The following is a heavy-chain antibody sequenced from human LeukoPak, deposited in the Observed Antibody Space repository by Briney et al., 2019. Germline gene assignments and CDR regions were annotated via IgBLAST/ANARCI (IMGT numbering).Heavy chain of an antibody. CDR2: IKQGGSEK. CDR3: ARAPAAARPYYFDY. CDR1: GFTFSSHW. J-gene: IGHJ4*02. D-gene: IGHD6-6*01. V-gene: IGHV3-7*01. Sequence: GGSLRLSCAASGFTFSSHWMSWVRQAPGKGLEWVAKIKQGGSEKYYVDSVKGRLTISRDNAKNSLYLQMNSPRPEDTAVYYCARAPAAARPYYFDYWGQGTLVTVSS.